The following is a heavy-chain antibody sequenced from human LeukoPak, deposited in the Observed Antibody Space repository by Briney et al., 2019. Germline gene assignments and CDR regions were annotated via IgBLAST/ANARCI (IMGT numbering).Heavy chain of an antibody. V-gene: IGHV3-23*01. D-gene: IGHD5-18*01. CDR1: GFIFSSYA. CDR3: AKGARGYSYGPLYFDY. CDR2: ISGSGGST. Sequence: GGSLRLSCAASGFIFSSYAMSWVRQAPGKGLEWVSAISGSGGSTYYADSVKGRFTISRDNSKNTLYLQMNSLRAEDTAVYYCAKGARGYSYGPLYFDYWGQGTLVTVSP. J-gene: IGHJ4*02.